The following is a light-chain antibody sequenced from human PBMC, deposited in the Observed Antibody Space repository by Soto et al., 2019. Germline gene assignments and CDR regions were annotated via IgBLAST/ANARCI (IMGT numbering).Light chain of an antibody. Sequence: QSALTQPASVSGSPGQSITISCTGTNSDVGTYNYVSWFQQHPGKAPKLIIYEVSSRPSGVSNRFSASKSGNTASLTISGLQADDEADYYCSSYSSTSTAVFGGGTKVTVL. CDR1: NSDVGTYNY. CDR2: EVS. J-gene: IGLJ2*01. V-gene: IGLV2-14*01. CDR3: SSYSSTSTAV.